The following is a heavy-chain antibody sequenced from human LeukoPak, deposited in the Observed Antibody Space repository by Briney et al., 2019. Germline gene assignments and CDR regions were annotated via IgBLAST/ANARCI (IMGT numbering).Heavy chain of an antibody. CDR2: MNPNSGNT. V-gene: IGHV1-8*03. D-gene: IGHD2-15*01. Sequence: ASVKVSCKASGYTFTSYDINWVRQATGQGLEWMGWMNPNSGNTGYAQKFQGRVTITRNTSISTAYMELSSLRSEDTAVYYCARDWETYCSGGSCSHLDYWGQGTLVTVSS. J-gene: IGHJ4*02. CDR1: GYTFTSYD. CDR3: ARDWETYCSGGSCSHLDY.